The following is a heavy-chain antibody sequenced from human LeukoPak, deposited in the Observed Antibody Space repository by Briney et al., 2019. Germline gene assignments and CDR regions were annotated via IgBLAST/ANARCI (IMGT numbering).Heavy chain of an antibody. J-gene: IGHJ4*02. CDR2: IKGKADGGAI. CDR3: TTHRWLQYPTIPW. CDR1: GFTFSNVW. V-gene: IGHV3-15*01. D-gene: IGHD5-24*01. Sequence: PGGSLRLSCAASGFTFSNVWMRWVRQAPGKGLEWVGRIKGKADGGAIDYAAPVKGRFTISTDDSPSTLYLQMNSLKTEATGVYYCTTHRWLQYPTIPWGGQGTLVTVSS.